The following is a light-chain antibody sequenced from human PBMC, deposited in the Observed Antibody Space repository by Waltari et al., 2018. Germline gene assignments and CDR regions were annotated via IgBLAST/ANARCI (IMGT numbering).Light chain of an antibody. CDR2: RVS. Sequence: EVVMTQSPLSLAVTLGQPASISCKSSQSLVHSDGNTHLTWCQQRPGQSPRRLLYRVSSRESGVPDRLSGSGSGTDFTLKISRVGAEDVGVYYCLQGTHWPYTFGQGTRLDIK. V-gene: IGKV2-30*02. CDR1: QSLVHSDGNTH. J-gene: IGKJ2*01. CDR3: LQGTHWPYT.